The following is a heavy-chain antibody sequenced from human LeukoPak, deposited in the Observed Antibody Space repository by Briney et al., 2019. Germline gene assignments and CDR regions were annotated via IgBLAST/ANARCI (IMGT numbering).Heavy chain of an antibody. CDR1: GYTFTGYY. J-gene: IGHJ4*02. V-gene: IGHV1-2*04. CDR2: INPNSGGT. D-gene: IGHD3-10*01. CDR3: ARDAANYGSGSYYDY. Sequence: ASVKVSCKASGYTFTGYYMHWVRQAPGQGLEWMGWINPNSGGTNYAQKFQGWVTMTRDTSISTAYMELSRLRSDDTAVYYCARDAANYGSGSYYDYWGQGTLVTVSS.